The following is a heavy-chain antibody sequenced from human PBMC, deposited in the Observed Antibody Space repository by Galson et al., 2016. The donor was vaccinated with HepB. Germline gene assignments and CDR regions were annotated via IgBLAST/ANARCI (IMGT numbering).Heavy chain of an antibody. Sequence: QSGAEVKKPGESLTISCKGSGYSFTSYWISWVRQMPGKGLEWMGRIDPSDSYTDYSPSFQGHVTLSADKSISTAYLQWSSLKASDTAIYYCARHGGGCSGGSCPYFNWFDPWGQGTLVTVSS. D-gene: IGHD2-15*01. CDR1: GYSFTSYW. CDR3: ARHGGGCSGGSCPYFNWFDP. J-gene: IGHJ5*02. CDR2: IDPSDSYT. V-gene: IGHV5-10-1*01.